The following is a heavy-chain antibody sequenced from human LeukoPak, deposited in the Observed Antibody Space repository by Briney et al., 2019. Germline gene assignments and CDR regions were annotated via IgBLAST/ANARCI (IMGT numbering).Heavy chain of an antibody. V-gene: IGHV3-74*01. J-gene: IGHJ4*02. Sequence: PGGSLGLSCAASGFTFSSYWMHWVRQAPGKGLVWVSRISSDGSSTNYADSVKGRFTISRDNAKNTLYLQMNSLRAEDTAVYYCARAPGYSSGFGYWGQGTLVTVSS. CDR2: ISSDGSST. CDR1: GFTFSSYW. CDR3: ARAPGYSSGFGY. D-gene: IGHD6-19*01.